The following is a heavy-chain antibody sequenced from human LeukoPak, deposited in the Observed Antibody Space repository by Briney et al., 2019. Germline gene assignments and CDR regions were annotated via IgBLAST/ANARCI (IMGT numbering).Heavy chain of an antibody. Sequence: GRSLRLSCAASGFTFSSYGMHWVRQAPGKGLEWVAVISYDGSNKYYADSVKGRFTISRDNSKNTLYLQMNSLRAEETAVYYCAKDVVGATSRWGQGTLVTVSS. CDR3: AKDVVGATSR. V-gene: IGHV3-30*18. CDR1: GFTFSSYG. J-gene: IGHJ4*02. CDR2: ISYDGSNK. D-gene: IGHD1-26*01.